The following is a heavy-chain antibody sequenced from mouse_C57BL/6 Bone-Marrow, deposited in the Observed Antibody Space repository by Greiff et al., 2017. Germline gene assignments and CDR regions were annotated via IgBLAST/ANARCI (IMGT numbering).Heavy chain of an antibody. J-gene: IGHJ2*01. V-gene: IGHV1-19*01. D-gene: IGHD1-1*02. Sequence: VQLQQSDAELVRPGASVTLSCKASGYTFTPDGISWLKQRSGRGLGWIGVIYPCNGITSSNQKFKGKATLTVDKSSSTAYTPLNSLTSEDSAVYYCASGRPYCFEYWGQ. CDR2: IYPCNGIT. CDR3: ASGRPYCFEY. CDR1: GYTFTPDG.